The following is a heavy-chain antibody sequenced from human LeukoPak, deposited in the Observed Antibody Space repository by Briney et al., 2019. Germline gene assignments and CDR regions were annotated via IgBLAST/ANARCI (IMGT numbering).Heavy chain of an antibody. CDR2: ISDFGSII. Sequence: GGSLRLSCAAAGFTFSSYAMNWVRQAPGKGLEWVSYISDFGSIIYYADSVRGRFTISRDNAKNTLYLQMNSLRAEDTAVYYCARFDSSGYYYDGRDYWGQGALVTVSS. D-gene: IGHD3-22*01. CDR3: ARFDSSGYYYDGRDY. V-gene: IGHV3-48*03. CDR1: GFTFSSYA. J-gene: IGHJ4*02.